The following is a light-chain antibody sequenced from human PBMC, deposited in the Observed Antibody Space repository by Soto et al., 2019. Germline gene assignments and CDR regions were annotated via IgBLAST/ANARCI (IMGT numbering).Light chain of an antibody. V-gene: IGLV2-11*01. Sequence: QSALTQPHSVSGSPGQSVTISCTGTSSDVGGYDYVSWFQHHPGKVPKLMIYDVTKRPSGVPDRFSASKSGNTASLTISGLQAEDEADYYCCSYGGYFWVFGGGTKVTVL. J-gene: IGLJ3*02. CDR1: SSDVGGYDY. CDR3: CSYGGYFWV. CDR2: DVT.